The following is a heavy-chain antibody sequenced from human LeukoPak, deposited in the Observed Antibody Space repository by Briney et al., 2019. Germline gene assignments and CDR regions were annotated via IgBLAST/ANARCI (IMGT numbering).Heavy chain of an antibody. CDR1: GFTFSSYA. CDR2: ISGSGGST. CDR3: AKEGGLLTYYYYGMDV. Sequence: GGSLRLSCAASGFTFSSYAMSWVRQAPGKGLEWVSAISGSGGSTYYADSVKGRFTSSRDNSKNTLYLQMNSLRAEDTAVYYCAKEGGLLTYYYYGMDVWGQGTTVTVSS. V-gene: IGHV3-23*01. J-gene: IGHJ6*02. D-gene: IGHD1-26*01.